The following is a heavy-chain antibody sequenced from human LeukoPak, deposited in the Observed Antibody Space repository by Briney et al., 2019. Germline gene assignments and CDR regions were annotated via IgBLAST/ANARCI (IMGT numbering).Heavy chain of an antibody. D-gene: IGHD3-22*01. J-gene: IGHJ4*02. CDR2: IYYSGST. V-gene: IGHV4-59*01. CDR1: GGSISSYY. CDR3: ARAQVWYDSSGYPFDY. Sequence: SETLSLTCTVSGGSISSYYWSWVRQPPGKGLEWIGYIYYSGSTNYNPSLKRRVTISVDTSKNQFSLKLSSVTAADTAVYYCARAQVWYDSSGYPFDYWGQGTLVTVSS.